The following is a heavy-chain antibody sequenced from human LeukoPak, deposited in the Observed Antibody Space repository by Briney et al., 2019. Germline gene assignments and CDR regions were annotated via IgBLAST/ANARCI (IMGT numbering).Heavy chain of an antibody. CDR2: IYSGGST. Sequence: GGSLRLSCAASGFTVSSNYMSWLRQAPGKGLEWVSVIYSGGSTYYADSVKGRFTISRDNSKNTLYLQMNSLRAEDTAVYYCARSFPSSGSYFDYWGQGTLVTVSS. D-gene: IGHD1-26*01. CDR1: GFTVSSNY. CDR3: ARSFPSSGSYFDY. J-gene: IGHJ4*02. V-gene: IGHV3-53*01.